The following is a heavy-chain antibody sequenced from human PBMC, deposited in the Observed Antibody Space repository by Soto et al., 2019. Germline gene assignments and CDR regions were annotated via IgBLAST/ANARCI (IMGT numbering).Heavy chain of an antibody. D-gene: IGHD5-12*01. V-gene: IGHV1-69*01. CDR2: IIPIFGTA. Sequence: QVQLVQSGAEVKKPGSSVKVSCKASGGTFSSYAISWVRQAPGQGLEWMGGIIPIFGTANYAQKFQGRVTITAYESTSTAYMERSSMRSEDTAVYYCASQADRDGYNFYWGQGTLVTVSS. CDR1: GGTFSSYA. CDR3: ASQADRDGYNFY. J-gene: IGHJ4*02.